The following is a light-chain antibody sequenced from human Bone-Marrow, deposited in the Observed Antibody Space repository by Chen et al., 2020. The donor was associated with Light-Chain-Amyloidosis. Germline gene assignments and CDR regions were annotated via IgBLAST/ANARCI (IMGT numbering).Light chain of an antibody. CDR1: DLPTKY. V-gene: IGLV3-25*03. CDR2: RDT. J-gene: IGLJ2*01. CDR3: QSADSSGPYEVI. Sequence: SYELTQPPSVSVSPGQTARITCSGDDLPTKYAYWYQQKPGQAPVLVIHRDTEMPSGISERFSGSSSGTTATLTISAVQAEDEADYHCQSADSSGPYEVIFGGWTKLTVL.